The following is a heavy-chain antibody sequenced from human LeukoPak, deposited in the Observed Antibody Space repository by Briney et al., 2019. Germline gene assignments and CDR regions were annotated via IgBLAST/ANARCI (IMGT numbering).Heavy chain of an antibody. V-gene: IGHV3-11*01. CDR1: GFTFSDYD. J-gene: IGHJ4*02. Sequence: PGESLRLSCAASGFTFSDYDMSWIRQAPGKGLEWVSYIGPSGATISYADSVKGRFTTSRDNAKSSLYLQMNSLRAEDTAVYYCARCRGHSCCFDNWGQGTQVTVSS. D-gene: IGHD2-15*01. CDR3: ARCRGHSCCFDN. CDR2: IGPSGATI.